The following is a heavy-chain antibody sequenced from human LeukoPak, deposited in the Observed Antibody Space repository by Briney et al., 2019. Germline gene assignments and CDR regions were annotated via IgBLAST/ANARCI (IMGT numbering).Heavy chain of an antibody. D-gene: IGHD3-9*01. Sequence: GGSLRLSCAASGFTFSDYYVSWIRQAPGKGLEWVSYISSSGSTKYYADSVKGRFTISRDNAKNSLYLQMNSLRAEDTAVYYCARAADILTGYPDYWGQGTLVTVSS. CDR1: GFTFSDYY. CDR3: ARAADILTGYPDY. J-gene: IGHJ4*02. CDR2: ISSSGSTK. V-gene: IGHV3-11*01.